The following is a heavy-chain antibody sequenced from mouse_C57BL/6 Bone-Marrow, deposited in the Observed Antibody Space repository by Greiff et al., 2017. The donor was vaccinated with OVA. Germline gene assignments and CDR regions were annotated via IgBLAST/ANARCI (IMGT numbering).Heavy chain of an antibody. Sequence: VKLQESGAELARPGASVKLSCKASGYTFTSSGISWVKQRTGQGLEWIGEIYPRSGNTYYNEKVKGKATLTAYKSSSTAYMELRSLTSEDSAVYFCARPLLLGYAMDYWGQGTSVTVSS. CDR3: ARPLLLGYAMDY. J-gene: IGHJ4*01. CDR1: GYTFTSSG. CDR2: IYPRSGNT. D-gene: IGHD1-1*01. V-gene: IGHV1-81*01.